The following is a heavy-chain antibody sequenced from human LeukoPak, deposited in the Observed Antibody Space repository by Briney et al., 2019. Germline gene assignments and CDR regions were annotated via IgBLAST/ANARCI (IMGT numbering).Heavy chain of an antibody. D-gene: IGHD1-14*01. J-gene: IGHJ4*02. CDR2: INSNGAST. CDR1: GFTFSSYA. V-gene: IGHV3-64D*09. Sequence: GGSLRLSCAASGFTFSSYAMHWVRQAPGKAPEYVSAINSNGASTYYADSVRGRFTISRDNSKNTLYLQMRSLRSEDTAIYYCVKDLKRPPATDFDYWGQGTLVTVSS. CDR3: VKDLKRPPATDFDY.